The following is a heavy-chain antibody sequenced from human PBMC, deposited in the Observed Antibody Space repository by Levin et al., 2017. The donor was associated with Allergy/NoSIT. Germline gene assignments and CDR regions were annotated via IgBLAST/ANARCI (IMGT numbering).Heavy chain of an antibody. J-gene: IGHJ4*02. CDR1: GFTFDDYA. CDR3: AKGGREDGYREFDY. CDR2: ISWNSGSI. V-gene: IGHV3-9*01. D-gene: IGHD5-24*01. Sequence: SGGSLRLSCAASGFTFDDYAMHWVRQAPGKGLEWVSGISWNSGSIGYADSVKGRFTISRDNAKNSLYLQMNSLRAEDTALYYCAKGGREDGYREFDYWGQGTLVTVSS.